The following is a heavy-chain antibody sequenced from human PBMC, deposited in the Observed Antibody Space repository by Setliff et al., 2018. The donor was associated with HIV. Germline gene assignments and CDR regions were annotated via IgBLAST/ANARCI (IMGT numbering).Heavy chain of an antibody. J-gene: IGHJ3*02. Sequence: LKISCKGSGHSFTTYWIGWVRQMPGKGLEWMGNIYPDDSDITYSPSFQGHVTISADKSITYLQWSTLKASDTAMYYCARESLNLGELSSNPDASDIWGQGTMVTVS. CDR3: ARESLNLGELSSNPDASDI. CDR2: IYPDDSDI. CDR1: GHSFTTYW. D-gene: IGHD3-16*02. V-gene: IGHV5-51*01.